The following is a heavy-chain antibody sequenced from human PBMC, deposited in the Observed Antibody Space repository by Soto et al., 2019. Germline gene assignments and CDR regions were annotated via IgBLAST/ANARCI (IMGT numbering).Heavy chain of an antibody. CDR1: GASVKNYY. D-gene: IGHD7-27*01. CDR3: ASCWGDYYYYGIDV. V-gene: IGHV4-59*08. Sequence: QVQLQESGPGLVKPSETLSLTCTVSGASVKNYYWFWIRQSPGKDLEWIGDISYSGSATYNPSLKIRVTISVATSNNQFSLRLRSVTAADTAVYYCASCWGDYYYYGIDVWGQGTTVTVSS. J-gene: IGHJ6*02. CDR2: ISYSGSA.